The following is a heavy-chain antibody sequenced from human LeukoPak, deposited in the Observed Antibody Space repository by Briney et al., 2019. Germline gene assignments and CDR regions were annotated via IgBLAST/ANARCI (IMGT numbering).Heavy chain of an antibody. CDR2: ISSGSSTT. CDR3: AKATVTHLIDY. V-gene: IGHV3-48*01. Sequence: GGSLRLSCAASGFTFSPLGMNWVRQAPGRGLEWVSYISSGSSTTYYADSVKGRFTISRDNAKNSLYLQMNSLGAEDTAVYYCAKATVTHLIDYWGQGTLVTVSS. D-gene: IGHD4-17*01. J-gene: IGHJ4*02. CDR1: GFTFSPLG.